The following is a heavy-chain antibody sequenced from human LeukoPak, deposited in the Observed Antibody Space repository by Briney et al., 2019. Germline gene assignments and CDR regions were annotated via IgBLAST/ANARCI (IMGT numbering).Heavy chain of an antibody. Sequence: KPSETLSLTCAVYGGSFSGYYWSWIRQPPEKGLEWIGEINHSGSTNYNPSLKSRVTISVDTSKNQFSLKLSSVTAADTAVYYCARGVRAVNPRSNWFDPWGQGTLVTVSS. CDR3: ARGVRAVNPRSNWFDP. V-gene: IGHV4-34*01. D-gene: IGHD4-11*01. CDR1: GGSFSGYY. CDR2: INHSGST. J-gene: IGHJ5*02.